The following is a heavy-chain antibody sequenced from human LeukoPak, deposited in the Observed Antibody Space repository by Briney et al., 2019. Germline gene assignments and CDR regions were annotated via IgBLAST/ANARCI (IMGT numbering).Heavy chain of an antibody. Sequence: PGGSLRLSCAASGFTFSSYAMSWVRQAPGKGLEWVSAISGSGGSTYYADSVKGRFTISRDNSKNTLYLQMNSLRAEDTAVYYCAKACCSSTSYYTTLGSWGQGTLVTVSS. CDR3: AKACCSSTSYYTTLGS. CDR1: GFTFSSYA. CDR2: ISGSGGST. D-gene: IGHD2-2*02. J-gene: IGHJ5*02. V-gene: IGHV3-23*01.